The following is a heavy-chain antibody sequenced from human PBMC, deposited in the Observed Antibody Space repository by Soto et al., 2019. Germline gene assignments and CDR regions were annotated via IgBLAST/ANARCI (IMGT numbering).Heavy chain of an antibody. Sequence: GGSLRLSCAASGFTFSSYGMHWVRQAPGKGLEWVAVISYDGSNKYYADSVKGRFTISRDNSKNTLYLQMNSLRAEDTAVYYCAKDDGWFGEFLAPFDHWGLGT. V-gene: IGHV3-30*18. J-gene: IGHJ4*02. D-gene: IGHD3-10*01. CDR3: AKDDGWFGEFLAPFDH. CDR1: GFTFSSYG. CDR2: ISYDGSNK.